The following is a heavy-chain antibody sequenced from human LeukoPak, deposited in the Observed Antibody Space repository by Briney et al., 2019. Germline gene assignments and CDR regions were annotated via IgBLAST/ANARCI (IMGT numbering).Heavy chain of an antibody. D-gene: IGHD5-12*01. CDR1: GGSFSGFY. J-gene: IGHJ4*02. CDR2: INHSGST. Sequence: SQTLSLTCAVYGGSFSGFYWSWIRQPPGKGLEWIGEINHSGSTNYNPSLKSRVTISVDTSKNQFSLKLSSVTAADTAVYYCARRDIVTTIDYWGRGTLVTVSS. CDR3: ARRDIVTTIDY. V-gene: IGHV4-34*01.